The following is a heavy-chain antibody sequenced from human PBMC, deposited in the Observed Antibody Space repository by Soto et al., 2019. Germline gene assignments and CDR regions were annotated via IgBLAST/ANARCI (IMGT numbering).Heavy chain of an antibody. CDR2: IIPILGIA. CDR3: ARDRVEELRCFDWPPTNWFDP. CDR1: GGTFSSYT. Sequence: QVQLVQSGAEVKKPGSSVKVSCKASGGTFSSYTISWVRQAPGQGLEWMGRIIPILGIANYAQKFQGRVTITADKSTSTAYMELSSLRSVDTAEYYCARDRVEELRCFDWPPTNWFDPWGQGTLVTVSS. V-gene: IGHV1-69*08. J-gene: IGHJ5*02. D-gene: IGHD3-9*01.